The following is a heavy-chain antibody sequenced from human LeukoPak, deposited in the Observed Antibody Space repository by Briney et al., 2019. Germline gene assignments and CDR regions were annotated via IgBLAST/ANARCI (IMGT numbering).Heavy chain of an antibody. J-gene: IGHJ3*02. V-gene: IGHV4-59*01. CDR1: GGSISSYY. CDR3: ARVAPLRNYDFWSGWLEHDAFDI. Sequence: PSETLSLTCTVSGGSISSYYWSWIRQPPGKGLEWIGYIYYSGSTNYNPSLKSRVTISVDTSKNQFSLKLSSVTAADTAVYYCARVAPLRNYDFWSGWLEHDAFDIWGQGTMVTVSS. CDR2: IYYSGST. D-gene: IGHD3-3*01.